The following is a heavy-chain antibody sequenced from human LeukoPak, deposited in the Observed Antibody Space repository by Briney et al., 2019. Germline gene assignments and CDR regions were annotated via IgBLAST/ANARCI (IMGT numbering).Heavy chain of an antibody. J-gene: IGHJ5*02. Sequence: SETLSLTCAVYGGSFSGYYWSWIRQPPGKGLEWIGEINHSGSTNYNPSLKSRVTISVDTSKNQSSLKLSSVTAADTAVYYCARGPRFDPWGQGTLVTVSS. CDR1: GGSFSGYY. CDR2: INHSGST. V-gene: IGHV4-34*01. CDR3: ARGPRFDP.